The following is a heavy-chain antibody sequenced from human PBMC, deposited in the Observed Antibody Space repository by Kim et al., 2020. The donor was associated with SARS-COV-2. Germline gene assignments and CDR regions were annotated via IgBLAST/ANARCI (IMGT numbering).Heavy chain of an antibody. J-gene: IGHJ2*01. V-gene: IGHV4-59*08. Sequence: SETLSLTCTVYGGSISSYYWSWIRQPPGKGLEWIGYIYDSGNTNYQSSLRGRVTISIDTSRNQFSLKLTSVTAADTAVYYCARRRSNFDLWGRGTLVTVSS. CDR1: GGSISSYY. CDR2: IYDSGNT. CDR3: ARRRSNFDL.